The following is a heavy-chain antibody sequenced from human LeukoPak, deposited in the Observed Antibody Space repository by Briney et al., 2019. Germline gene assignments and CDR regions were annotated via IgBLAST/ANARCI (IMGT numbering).Heavy chain of an antibody. V-gene: IGHV4-59*08. Sequence: SETLSLTCTVSGGSISSYYWSWIRQPPGKGLEWLGYIYYSGSTNYNPSLKSRVTISVDTSNNQFSLKLSSVTAADTAVYYCARHGGGAQWLVGYFDYWGQGTLVTVSS. CDR1: GGSISSYY. CDR2: IYYSGST. J-gene: IGHJ4*02. CDR3: ARHGGGAQWLVGYFDY. D-gene: IGHD6-19*01.